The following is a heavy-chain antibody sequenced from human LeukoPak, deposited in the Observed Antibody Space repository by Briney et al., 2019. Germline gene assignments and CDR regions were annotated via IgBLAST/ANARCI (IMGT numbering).Heavy chain of an antibody. CDR3: ARDRVGLYYYDSSGYSYFDY. D-gene: IGHD3-22*01. CDR2: INPSGGST. J-gene: IGHJ4*02. V-gene: IGHV1-46*01. CDR1: GYTFTSYY. Sequence: ASVKVSCKASGYTFTSYYMHWVRQAPGQGLEWMGIINPSGGSTSYAQKFQGRVTMTRDTSTSTVYMELGSLRSEDTAVYYCARDRVGLYYYDSSGYSYFDYWGQGTLVTVSS.